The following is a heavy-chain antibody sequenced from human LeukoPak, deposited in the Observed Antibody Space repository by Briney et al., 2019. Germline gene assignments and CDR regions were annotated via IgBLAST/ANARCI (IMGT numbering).Heavy chain of an antibody. CDR3: ARVDPYYYDSSGYRNDAFDI. Sequence: SETLSLTCTVSGGSISSYYWSWIRQPPGKGLEWIGYIYYSGSTNYNPSLKSRVTISVDTSKNQFSLKLSSVTAADTAVYYCARVDPYYYDSSGYRNDAFDIWGQGTMVTVSS. CDR2: IYYSGST. V-gene: IGHV4-59*01. CDR1: GGSISSYY. D-gene: IGHD3-22*01. J-gene: IGHJ3*02.